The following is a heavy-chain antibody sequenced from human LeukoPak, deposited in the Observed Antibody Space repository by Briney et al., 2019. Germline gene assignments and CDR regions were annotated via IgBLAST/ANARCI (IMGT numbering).Heavy chain of an antibody. J-gene: IGHJ4*02. CDR3: ASGGYCSSTSCYGLRF. D-gene: IGHD2-2*01. V-gene: IGHV3-7*01. CDR2: IKQDGSEK. CDR1: GFIFSTYW. Sequence: GGSLRLSCAASGFIFSTYWMTWARQAPGKGLEWVANIKQDGSEKYYVDSVKGRFTISRDNAKNSLYLQMNSLRAEDTAVYYCASGGYCSSTSCYGLRFWGQGTLVTVSS.